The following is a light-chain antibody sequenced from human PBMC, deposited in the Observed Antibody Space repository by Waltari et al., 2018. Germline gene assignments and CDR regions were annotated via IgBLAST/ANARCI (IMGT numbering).Light chain of an antibody. J-gene: IGKJ4*01. Sequence: IHLTQSPSTLSASVEDTVTITCRASQSVLTWLAWYQQKPGNAPKALIYKASTLVSWVPSRFSGRGSGTEFTLTISSLQPDDSATYYCHQYSSYSPDLTFGGGTTVEIK. CDR2: KAS. CDR1: QSVLTW. V-gene: IGKV1-5*03. CDR3: HQYSSYSPDLT.